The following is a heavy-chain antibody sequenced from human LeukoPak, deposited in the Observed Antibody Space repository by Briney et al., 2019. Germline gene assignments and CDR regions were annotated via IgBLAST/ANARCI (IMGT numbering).Heavy chain of an antibody. Sequence: SDTLSLTCTVSGGSISSYYWSWIRQPAGKALEWIGRIYTSRSTNYNPSLKSRVTMSVDTSKNQFSLKLSSVTAADTAVYYCASSYGRSSYGMDVWGQGTTVTVSS. CDR2: IYTSRST. CDR3: ASSYGRSSYGMDV. V-gene: IGHV4-4*07. D-gene: IGHD2-2*01. CDR1: GGSISSYY. J-gene: IGHJ6*02.